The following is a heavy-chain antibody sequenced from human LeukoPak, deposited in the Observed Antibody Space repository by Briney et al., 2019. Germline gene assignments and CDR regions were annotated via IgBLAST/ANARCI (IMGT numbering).Heavy chain of an antibody. Sequence: GGSLRLSCTASGFPFSTYHMVWVRQAPGKGLEWVSAISGSGGSTYYADSVKGRFTISRDNSKNTLYLQMNSLRAEDTAVYYCAKDVMIPRGWGQGTLVTVSS. V-gene: IGHV3-23*01. CDR2: ISGSGGST. CDR3: AKDVMIPRG. D-gene: IGHD3-16*01. J-gene: IGHJ4*02. CDR1: GFPFSTYH.